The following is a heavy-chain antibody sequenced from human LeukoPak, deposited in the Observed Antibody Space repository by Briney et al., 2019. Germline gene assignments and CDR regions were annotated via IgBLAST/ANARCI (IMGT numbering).Heavy chain of an antibody. CDR2: ISERGGRT. CDR1: GITLSNYG. J-gene: IGHJ4*02. V-gene: IGHV3-23*01. CDR3: AKRGVVIRGVIIIGFHKEAYYFDC. D-gene: IGHD3-10*01. Sequence: PGGSLRLSCVVSGITLSNYGMSWVRQAPGKGLEWVSGISERGGRTNYADPVRGRFIISRDNSKNTMYLQMNSVRAEDTAVYFCAKRGVVIRGVIIIGFHKEAYYFDCWGQGILVTVSS.